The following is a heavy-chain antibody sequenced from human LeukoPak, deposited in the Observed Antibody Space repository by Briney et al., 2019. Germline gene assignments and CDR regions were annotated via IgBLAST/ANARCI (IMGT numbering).Heavy chain of an antibody. D-gene: IGHD6-6*01. J-gene: IGHJ6*03. CDR3: AREFPYSSSLYYYYYYMDV. V-gene: IGHV4-34*01. CDR1: GGFFSGYY. Sequence: PSETLSLTCAVYGGFFSGYYWSWIRQPPGKGLEWIGEINHSGSTNYNPSLKSRVTIPVDTSKNQFSLKLSSVTAADTAVYYCAREFPYSSSLYYYYYYMDVWGKGTTVTVSS. CDR2: INHSGST.